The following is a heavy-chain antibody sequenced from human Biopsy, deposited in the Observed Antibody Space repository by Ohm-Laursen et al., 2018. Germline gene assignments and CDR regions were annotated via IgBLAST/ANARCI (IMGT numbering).Heavy chain of an antibody. CDR1: GGSISGSS. CDR2: ISYSGST. V-gene: IGHV4-59*08. J-gene: IGHJ3*02. D-gene: IGHD6-19*01. Sequence: SETLSLTCAVSGGSISGSSWSWIRQAPGRGLEWVGYISYSGSTSNNPSLKSRITISVDTSKNQISLKVTSVTAADPAVYYCAKHGSGWTGDDALHIWGQGTMVTVSS. CDR3: AKHGSGWTGDDALHI.